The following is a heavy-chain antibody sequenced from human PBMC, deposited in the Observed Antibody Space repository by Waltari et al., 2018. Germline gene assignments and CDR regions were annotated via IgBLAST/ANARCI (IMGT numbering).Heavy chain of an antibody. Sequence: EVQLVESGGDLVQPGGSLRLSCAASGFTFTIYAMSWVRQAPGKGLERVSGISVSSSATYYADSVKGRFTISRDNSKNTLYLQMNSLRAEDTAVYYCAKGNSGSSTRYFDSWGQGTLVTVSS. CDR1: GFTFTIYA. D-gene: IGHD1-26*01. V-gene: IGHV3-23*04. J-gene: IGHJ4*02. CDR2: ISVSSSAT. CDR3: AKGNSGSSTRYFDS.